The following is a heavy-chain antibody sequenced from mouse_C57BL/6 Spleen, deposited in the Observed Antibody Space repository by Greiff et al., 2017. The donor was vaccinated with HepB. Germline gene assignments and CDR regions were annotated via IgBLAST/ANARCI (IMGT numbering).Heavy chain of an antibody. CDR1: GFNFKDYY. CDR3: ARSGYDYDGY. J-gene: IGHJ2*01. CDR2: IDPEDGET. V-gene: IGHV14-2*01. D-gene: IGHD2-4*01. Sequence: EVQLQQSGAELVKPGASVKLSCKASGFNFKDYYMHWVKQRTEQGLEWIGRIDPEDGETKYAAKFQGKATITADTSSNTAYIQLSSLTSEDPAVYCCARSGYDYDGYWGQGTTRTVSS.